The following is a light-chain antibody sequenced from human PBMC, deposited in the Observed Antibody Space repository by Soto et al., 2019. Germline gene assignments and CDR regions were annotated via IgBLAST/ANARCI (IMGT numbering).Light chain of an antibody. V-gene: IGKV3-15*01. Sequence: IVMTQSPATLSVSPGERATLSCRAGQSIDSKLVWYQQRPGQAPRLLIYAASNRATGVPAKFSGGGSGTDFTLTISSLQSEDFAVYYCLQFDKWPPRLTFGGGTKVDIK. CDR2: AAS. CDR3: LQFDKWPPRLT. CDR1: QSIDSK. J-gene: IGKJ4*01.